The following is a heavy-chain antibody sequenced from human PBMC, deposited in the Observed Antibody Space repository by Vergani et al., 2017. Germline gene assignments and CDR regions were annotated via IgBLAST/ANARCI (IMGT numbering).Heavy chain of an antibody. J-gene: IGHJ4*02. Sequence: QVQLQESGPGLVKPSQTLSLTCTVSGGSISSGSYYWSWIRQPAGKGLEWIGRIYTSGSTNYNPSLKSRVTISVDTSKNQFSLKLSSVTAADTAVYYCARGGGYSSSWSFDYWGQGTLVTVSS. D-gene: IGHD6-13*01. CDR2: IYTSGST. CDR3: ARGGGYSSSWSFDY. V-gene: IGHV4-61*02. CDR1: GGSISSGSYY.